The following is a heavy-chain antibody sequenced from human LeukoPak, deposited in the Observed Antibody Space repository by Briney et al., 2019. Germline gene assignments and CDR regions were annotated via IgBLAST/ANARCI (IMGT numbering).Heavy chain of an antibody. CDR3: ARPAGDYGYF. CDR1: GFTFSSYG. J-gene: IGHJ4*02. CDR2: ISGSGGST. V-gene: IGHV3-23*01. D-gene: IGHD4/OR15-4a*01. Sequence: PGGSLRLSCAASGFTFSSYGMSWVRQAPGKGLEWVSAISGSGGSTYYADSVKGRFTISRDNAKNSLYLQMNSLRAEDTAVYYCARPAGDYGYFWGQGTLVTVSS.